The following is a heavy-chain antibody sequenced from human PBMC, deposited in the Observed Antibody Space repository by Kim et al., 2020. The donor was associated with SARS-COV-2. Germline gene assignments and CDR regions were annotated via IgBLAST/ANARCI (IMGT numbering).Heavy chain of an antibody. CDR2: ITCSSGNI. CDR3: ARNTAGATMNYGMDL. CDR1: GFTFSTYG. J-gene: IGHJ6*01. V-gene: IGHV3-21*01. Sequence: GGSLRLSCAASGFTFSTYGMHWVRQAPGKGLEWVSPITCSSGNIYYADSVTGRFTISRDNAKNSLYLQMNSLRAEDTAVYYCARNTAGATMNYGMDLWG. D-gene: IGHD5-12*01.